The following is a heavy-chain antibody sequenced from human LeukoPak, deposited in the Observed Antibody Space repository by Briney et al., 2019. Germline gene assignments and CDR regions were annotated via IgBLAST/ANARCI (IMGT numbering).Heavy chain of an antibody. D-gene: IGHD6-19*01. J-gene: IGHJ4*02. CDR3: ARIPGGRIAVAGYFDY. V-gene: IGHV3-21*01. Sequence: GGSLRLSCAASGFTLSSYNMNWVRQAPGKGLEWVSSISSSSSYIYFADSVKGRFTISRDNAKNSLYLQMNTLIAEDTAVYYCARIPGGRIAVAGYFDYWGQGTLVTVSS. CDR2: ISSSSSYI. CDR1: GFTLSSYN.